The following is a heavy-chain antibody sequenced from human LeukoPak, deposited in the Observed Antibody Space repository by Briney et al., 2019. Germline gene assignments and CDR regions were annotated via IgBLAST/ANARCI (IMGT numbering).Heavy chain of an antibody. J-gene: IGHJ4*02. Sequence: GESLKISCKGSGYSFTSYWIGWMRQMPGKGLEWMGIIYPGDSDTKYSPSFQGQVTISADKSISTAYLQWSSLKASDTAMYYCARTGYTSGWYVGSFDYWGQGTLVTVSS. D-gene: IGHD6-19*01. V-gene: IGHV5-51*01. CDR3: ARTGYTSGWYVGSFDY. CDR1: GYSFTSYW. CDR2: IYPGDSDT.